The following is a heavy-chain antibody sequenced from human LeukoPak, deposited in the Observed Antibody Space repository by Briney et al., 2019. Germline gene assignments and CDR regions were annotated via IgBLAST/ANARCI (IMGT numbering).Heavy chain of an antibody. V-gene: IGHV5-51*01. CDR3: ARRGYSYGSLFDY. J-gene: IGHJ4*02. D-gene: IGHD5-18*01. CDR2: IYPGDSDT. CDR1: GYSSTSYW. Sequence: GESLKISCKGSGYSSTSYWIGWVRQMPGKGLEWMGIIYPGDSDTRYSPSFQGQVTISADKSISTAYLQWSSLKASDTAMYYCARRGYSYGSLFDYWGQGTLVTVSS.